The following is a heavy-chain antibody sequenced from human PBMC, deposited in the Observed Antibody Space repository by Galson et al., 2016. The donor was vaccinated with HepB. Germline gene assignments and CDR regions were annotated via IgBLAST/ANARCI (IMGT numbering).Heavy chain of an antibody. V-gene: IGHV3-13*01. D-gene: IGHD4-17*01. CDR3: TRGAHYGDYNMDV. CDR1: GFTFSTYD. J-gene: IGHJ6*04. Sequence: SLRLSCAGSGFTFSTYDMHWVRQTPGKGLEWVSGIGTAGDTYYPGSVQGRFTSPRENANNSVYLHMNSLRAGDTAVYYCTRGAHYGDYNMDVWGKGTTVIVSS. CDR2: IGTAGDT.